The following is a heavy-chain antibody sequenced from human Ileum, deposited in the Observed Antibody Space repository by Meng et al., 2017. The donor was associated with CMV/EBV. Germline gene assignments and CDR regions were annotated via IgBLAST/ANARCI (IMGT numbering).Heavy chain of an antibody. V-gene: IGHV3-23*01. CDR3: AKGSRAARPYYFDY. Sequence: GESLKISCAGSGFTFNSYAMGWVRQAPGRGLEWFSAITVDAADTYHADSVKGRFTISRDNSKSTLYLQMNSLRAEDTAVYFCAKGSRAARPYYFDYWGQGALVTVSS. CDR1: GFTFNSYA. CDR2: ITVDAADT. D-gene: IGHD6-6*01. J-gene: IGHJ4*02.